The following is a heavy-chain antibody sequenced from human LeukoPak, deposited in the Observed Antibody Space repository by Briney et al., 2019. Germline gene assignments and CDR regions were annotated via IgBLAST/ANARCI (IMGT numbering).Heavy chain of an antibody. D-gene: IGHD2-15*01. J-gene: IGHJ3*02. CDR3: ARGLLDIVVVVAATPLDAFDI. CDR1: GGSISSYY. V-gene: IGHV4-59*08. Sequence: PSETLSLTCTVSGGSISSYYRSWIQQPPGKGLEWIGYIYYSGSTNYNPSLKSRVTISVDTSKNQFSLKLSSVTAADTAVYYCARGLLDIVVVVAATPLDAFDIWGQGTMVTVSS. CDR2: IYYSGST.